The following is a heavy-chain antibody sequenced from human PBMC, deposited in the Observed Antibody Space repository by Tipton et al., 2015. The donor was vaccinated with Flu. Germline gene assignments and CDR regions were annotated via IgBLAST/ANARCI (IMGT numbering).Heavy chain of an antibody. Sequence: TLSLTCIVSGDSITSYFWSWIRQPPGKEMEWIGYVYHTGTTKFNPSLESRVTMSVDTSRSQISLKLSSATVADTAMYYCARGGSTFDSWGRGTLATVSS. CDR1: GDSITSYF. CDR3: ARGGSTFDS. V-gene: IGHV4-59*01. D-gene: IGHD3-10*01. CDR2: VYHTGTT. J-gene: IGHJ4*02.